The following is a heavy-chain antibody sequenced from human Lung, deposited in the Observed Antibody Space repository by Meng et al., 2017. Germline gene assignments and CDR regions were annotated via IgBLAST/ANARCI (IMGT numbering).Heavy chain of an antibody. CDR1: GGSISTSGYY. D-gene: IGHD6-19*01. CDR3: VRSSAWVRTGFDP. V-gene: IGHV4-39*01. CDR2: IGHSGFT. Sequence: QLQESGPALGKPSEALSLTCSVSGGSISTSGYYWGWIRQPPGKGLEWIGSIGHSGFTYYTPSLKSRVAVSLDTSKSQFSLMLTSVTAADTAVYYCVRSSAWVRTGFDPWGQGTLVTVSS. J-gene: IGHJ5*02.